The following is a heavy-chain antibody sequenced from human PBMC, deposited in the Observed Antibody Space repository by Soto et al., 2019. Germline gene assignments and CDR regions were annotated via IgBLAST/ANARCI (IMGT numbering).Heavy chain of an antibody. CDR1: GFTFDNYA. CDR3: AKDRYADSSGYSDY. V-gene: IGHV3-23*01. CDR2: IRARGGKT. Sequence: GGSLRLSCAASGFTFDNYAMRWVRQAPGKGLEWVSDIRARGGKTSYADSVKGRFTISRDNSKNTLYLQMNSLRVEDTAVYYCAKDRYADSSGYSDYWGQGTLVTVSS. D-gene: IGHD3-22*01. J-gene: IGHJ4*02.